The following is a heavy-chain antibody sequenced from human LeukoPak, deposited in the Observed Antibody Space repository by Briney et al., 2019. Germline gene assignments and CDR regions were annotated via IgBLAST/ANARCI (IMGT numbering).Heavy chain of an antibody. V-gene: IGHV4-59*01. D-gene: IGHD4-17*01. CDR1: GGSISSYY. J-gene: IGHJ6*02. CDR2: IYYSGST. CDR3: ARYDYGDYDYYGMDV. Sequence: SENLSLNCTVSGGSISSYYWSWMRQPPGKGLKWIGYIYYSGSTNYNPSLKRRVTISVDTSKNQFSLKLSSVIAADTAVYYCARYDYGDYDYYGMDVWGQGTTVTVSS.